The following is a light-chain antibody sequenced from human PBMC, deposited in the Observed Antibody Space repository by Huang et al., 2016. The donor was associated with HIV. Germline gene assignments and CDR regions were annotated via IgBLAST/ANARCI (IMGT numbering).Light chain of an antibody. V-gene: IGKV3D-15*01. J-gene: IGKJ1*01. CDR3: QQYDNWPQT. CDR1: QRVSNK. CDR2: GAT. Sequence: EIVMTQSPDTLSVSPGGRATLSCSASQRVSNKLAWYQHKPGQAPRLLMYGATTRANGIPARFSGGGSETEFTRTISSLQSEDFAVYYCQQYDNWPQTFGQGTKVEIK.